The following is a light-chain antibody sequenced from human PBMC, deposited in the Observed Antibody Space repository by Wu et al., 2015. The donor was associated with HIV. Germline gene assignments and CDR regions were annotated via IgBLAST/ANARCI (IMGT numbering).Light chain of an antibody. Sequence: AIQLTQSPSSLSASVGDRVTITCRASQGISSALAWYQQKPGKAPNLLIYDASSLESGVPSRFSGSGSGTDFILTISSLQPEDFATYYCQQFNSYPLTFGGGTKVEIK. CDR3: QQFNSYPLT. V-gene: IGKV1-13*02. CDR1: QGISSA. CDR2: DAS. J-gene: IGKJ4*01.